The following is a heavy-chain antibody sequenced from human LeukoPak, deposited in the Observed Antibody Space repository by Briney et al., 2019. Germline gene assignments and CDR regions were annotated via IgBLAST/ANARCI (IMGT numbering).Heavy chain of an antibody. CDR2: INHSGST. CDR3: ARAVLGLRSGSSGWNY. CDR1: GGSFSGYY. V-gene: IGHV4-34*01. J-gene: IGHJ4*02. Sequence: PSETLSLTCAVYGGSFSGYYWSWIRQPPGKGLEWIGEINHSGSTNYNPSLKSRVIISVDTSKNQFSLKLSSVTAADTAVYYCARAVLGLRSGSSGWNYWGQGTLVTVSS. D-gene: IGHD6-19*01.